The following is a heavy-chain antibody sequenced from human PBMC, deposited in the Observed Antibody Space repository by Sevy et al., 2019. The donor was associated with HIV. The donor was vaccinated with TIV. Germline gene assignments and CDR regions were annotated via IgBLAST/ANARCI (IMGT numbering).Heavy chain of an antibody. CDR1: GYTFTSYG. CDR3: ARDSIPLVQGVIITPYYYGMDV. V-gene: IGHV1-18*01. D-gene: IGHD3-10*01. CDR2: ISAYNGNT. Sequence: ASVKVSCKASGYTFTSYGISWVRQAPGQGLEWMGWISAYNGNTNYAQKLQGRVTMTTDTSTSRAYMELGSLRSDDTAVYYCARDSIPLVQGVIITPYYYGMDVWGQGTTVTVSS. J-gene: IGHJ6*02.